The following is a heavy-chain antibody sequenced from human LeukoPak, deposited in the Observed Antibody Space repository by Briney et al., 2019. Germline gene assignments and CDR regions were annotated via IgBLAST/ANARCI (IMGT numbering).Heavy chain of an antibody. CDR2: INTNTGNP. CDR1: GYTFTSYA. J-gene: IGHJ4*02. D-gene: IGHD3-16*02. CDR3: ARDTSDDYVWGSYRPAYYFDY. V-gene: IGHV7-4-1*02. Sequence: ASVKVSCKASGYTFTSYAMKWGRQAPGQWLEWMGWINTNTGNPTYAQGFTGRFVFSLDTSVSTAYLQISSLKAEDTAVYYCARDTSDDYVWGSYRPAYYFDYWGQGTLVTVSS.